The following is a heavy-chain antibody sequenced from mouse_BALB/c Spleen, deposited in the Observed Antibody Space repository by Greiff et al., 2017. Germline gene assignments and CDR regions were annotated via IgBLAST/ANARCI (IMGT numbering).Heavy chain of an antibody. Sequence: QLQQSGAELVRSGASVKLSCTASGFNIKDYYMHWVKQRPEQGLEWIGWIDPENGDTEYAPKFQGKATMTADTSSNTAYLQLSSLTSEDTAVYYCNAADAMDYGGQGTSGTVSS. CDR2: IDPENGDT. CDR3: NAADAMDY. CDR1: GFNIKDYY. J-gene: IGHJ4*01. V-gene: IGHV14-4*02.